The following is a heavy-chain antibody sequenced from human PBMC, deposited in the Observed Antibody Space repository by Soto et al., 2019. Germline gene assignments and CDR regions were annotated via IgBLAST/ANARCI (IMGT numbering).Heavy chain of an antibody. CDR2: IKSKTNGGTT. CDR1: GFTCSNAW. V-gene: IGHV3-15*01. CDR3: TTDDPINRY. J-gene: IGHJ4*02. Sequence: PGGSLRLSCSASGFTCSNAWMSWVRQAPGKGLEWVGRIKSKTNGGTTDYAAPVIGRFTISRDDSRNTLYLQMNSLKTEDTAVYYCTTDDPINRYWGQGTLVTVSS.